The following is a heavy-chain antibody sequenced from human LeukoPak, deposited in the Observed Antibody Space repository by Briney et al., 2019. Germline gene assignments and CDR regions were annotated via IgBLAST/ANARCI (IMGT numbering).Heavy chain of an antibody. J-gene: IGHJ4*02. CDR1: SGSISSGDYY. D-gene: IGHD3-22*01. V-gene: IGHV4-30-4*01. Sequence: SETLSLTCTVSSGSISSGDYYWSWIRQPPGKGLEWIGYIYYSGSTYYNSSLKSRVTISVDTSKNQFSLKLSSVTAADTAVYYCARVNYDSSSSYYGTLDYWGQGTLVTVSS. CDR2: IYYSGST. CDR3: ARVNYDSSSSYYGTLDY.